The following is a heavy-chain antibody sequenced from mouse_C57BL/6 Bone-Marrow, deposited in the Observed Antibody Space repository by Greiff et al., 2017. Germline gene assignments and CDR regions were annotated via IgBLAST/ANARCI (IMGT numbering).Heavy chain of an antibody. CDR3: ARRRYGRSDLYWYFDV. Sequence: EVKLLESGGGLVKPGGSLKLSCAASGFTFSSYTMSWVRQTPEKRLEWVATISGGGGNTYYPDSVKGRFTISRDTAKNTLYLQMSSLRSEDTALYYCARRRYGRSDLYWYFDVWGAEGTVTVSS. CDR2: ISGGGGNT. D-gene: IGHD2-1*01. CDR1: GFTFSSYT. V-gene: IGHV5-9*01. J-gene: IGHJ1*01.